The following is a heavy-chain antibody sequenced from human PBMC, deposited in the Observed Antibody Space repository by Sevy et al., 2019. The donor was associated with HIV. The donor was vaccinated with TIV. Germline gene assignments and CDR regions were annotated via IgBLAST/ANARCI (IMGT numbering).Heavy chain of an antibody. CDR3: ARGGGNGGYYFDY. J-gene: IGHJ4*02. CDR1: GGTFSSYG. CDR2: IIPILGTV. V-gene: IGHV1-69*13. Sequence: ASVKVSCKASGGTFSSYGISWVRQAPGQGLEWMGGIIPILGTVNYAQKFQGRVTITADESTKTAYMELSSLRSEDTAVYSCARGGGNGGYYFDYWGQETLVTVSS. D-gene: IGHD2-8*01.